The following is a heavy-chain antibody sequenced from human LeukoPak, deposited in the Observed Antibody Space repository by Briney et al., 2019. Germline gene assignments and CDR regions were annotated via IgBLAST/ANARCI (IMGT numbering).Heavy chain of an antibody. J-gene: IGHJ5*02. CDR3: ARDYGIAVAGTFVP. Sequence: GASVKVSCKASGYTFPSYGISWVRLAPGQGLEWMVWISAHNGNTNYTQKLQDRVTMTTDTSASTDYVELRSLRSDDTAVYYCARDYGIAVAGTFVPWGEGALVTVSS. D-gene: IGHD6-19*01. V-gene: IGHV1-18*01. CDR1: GYTFPSYG. CDR2: ISAHNGNT.